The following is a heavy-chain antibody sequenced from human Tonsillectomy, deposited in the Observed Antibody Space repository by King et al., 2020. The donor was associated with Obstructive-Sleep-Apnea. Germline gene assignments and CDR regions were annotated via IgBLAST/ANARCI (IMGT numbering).Heavy chain of an antibody. Sequence: VQLVESGGGLVQPGGSLRLSCAASGFTFNSYWMSWVRQAPGKGLEWVANIKQAGSEKYYVDSVKGRFTISRDNAKNSLYLQMNSLRAGDTAVYYCARARCTSTSCYFDYWGQGTLVTVSS. CDR3: ARARCTSTSCYFDY. V-gene: IGHV3-7*01. D-gene: IGHD2-2*01. CDR2: IKQAGSEK. J-gene: IGHJ4*02. CDR1: GFTFNSYW.